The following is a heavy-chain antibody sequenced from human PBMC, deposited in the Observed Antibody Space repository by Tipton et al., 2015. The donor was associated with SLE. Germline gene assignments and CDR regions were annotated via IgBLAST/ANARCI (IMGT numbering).Heavy chain of an antibody. D-gene: IGHD3-22*01. Sequence: SLRLSCAASGFTFTSFAMNWVRQAPGKGLEWVSSISGSGGGRYYADSVKVRFTISRDTSKNTLYLQMNSLRVDDTAVYYCAKGPIMYTYDRSGYEFYDWGQGTLVTVSS. CDR1: GFTFTSFA. V-gene: IGHV3-23*01. CDR2: ISGSGGGR. CDR3: AKGPIMYTYDRSGYEFYD. J-gene: IGHJ4*02.